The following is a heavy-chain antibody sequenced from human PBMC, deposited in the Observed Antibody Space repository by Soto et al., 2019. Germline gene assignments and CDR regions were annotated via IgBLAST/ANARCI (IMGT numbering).Heavy chain of an antibody. Sequence: PGGSLRLSCAASGFTFSSYAMNWVRQAPGKGPEWVSHISVTGDTYYADSVKGRFTISRDNSKNTLYLQMNSLRAEDTAVYYCAKVTYYYDSSGYYPDYWGQGTLVTVSS. J-gene: IGHJ4*02. D-gene: IGHD3-22*01. V-gene: IGHV3-23*01. CDR3: AKVTYYYDSSGYYPDY. CDR1: GFTFSSYA. CDR2: ISVTGDT.